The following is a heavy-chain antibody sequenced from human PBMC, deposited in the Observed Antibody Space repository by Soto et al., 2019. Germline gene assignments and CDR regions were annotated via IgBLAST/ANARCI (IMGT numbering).Heavy chain of an antibody. CDR2: ISGSSGYT. CDR3: AKDRGGYGPPDV. CDR1: GFTFSDSY. D-gene: IGHD3-10*01. V-gene: IGHV3-11*06. J-gene: IGHJ6*02. Sequence: QEQLVESGGGLVKPGGSLRLSCAASGFTFSDSYMSWVRQAPGKGLEWVAYISGSSGYTGYADSVKGRFTISRDNAKNSLYLQMNSLRAEDTAVYYCAKDRGGYGPPDVWGQGTTVTASS.